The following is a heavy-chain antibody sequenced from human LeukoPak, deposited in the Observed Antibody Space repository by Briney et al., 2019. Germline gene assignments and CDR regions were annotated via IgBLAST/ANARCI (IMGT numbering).Heavy chain of an antibody. Sequence: GESLKILCWGSGYSFTSYWIGWVRQMPGKGLEWMVIIYPGDSDTRYNPSFQGQVTISADKSISTAYLQWSSLKASDTAMYYCAIGRDSSGYTPFDYWGQGTLVTVSS. CDR1: GYSFTSYW. J-gene: IGHJ4*02. CDR2: IYPGDSDT. CDR3: AIGRDSSGYTPFDY. D-gene: IGHD3-22*01. V-gene: IGHV5-51*01.